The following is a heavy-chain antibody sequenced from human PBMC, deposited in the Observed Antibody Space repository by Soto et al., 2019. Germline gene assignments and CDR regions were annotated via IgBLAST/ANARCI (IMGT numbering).Heavy chain of an antibody. V-gene: IGHV4-30-2*02. Sequence: PSETLSLTCAVSGGSISSGGYSWSWIRQPPGKGLEWIGEIYHSGSTNYNPSLKSRVTISVDTSKNQFSLRLSSVTAADTAVYYCARAYYDTSGYSLDPWGQGILVTVSS. CDR2: IYHSGST. J-gene: IGHJ5*02. D-gene: IGHD3-22*01. CDR1: GGSISSGGYS. CDR3: ARAYYDTSGYSLDP.